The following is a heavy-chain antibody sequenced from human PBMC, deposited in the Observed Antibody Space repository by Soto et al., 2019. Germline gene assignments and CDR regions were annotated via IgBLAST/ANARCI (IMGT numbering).Heavy chain of an antibody. CDR1: GYTLTELS. CDR3: ATGFYDSSGYLFDY. CDR2: FDPEDGGT. V-gene: IGHV1-24*01. Sequence: ASVKVSCKVSGYTLTELSMHWVRQAPGKGLEWMGGFDPEDGGTIYAQKFQGRVTMTEDTSTDTAYMELSSLRSEDTAVYYCATGFYDSSGYLFDYWGQGTLVTVSS. D-gene: IGHD3-22*01. J-gene: IGHJ4*02.